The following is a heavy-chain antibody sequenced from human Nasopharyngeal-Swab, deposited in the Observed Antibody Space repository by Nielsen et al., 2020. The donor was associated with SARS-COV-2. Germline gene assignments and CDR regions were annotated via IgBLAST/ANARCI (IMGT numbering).Heavy chain of an antibody. Sequence: VRQAPGKGLEWVSLISGDGDSASYRDSVKGRFTISRENNKNSLYLQMNSLTVEDTALYYCAKPFWSGYYSGDSCDFWGQGTMVTVSS. CDR3: AKPFWSGYYSGDSCDF. J-gene: IGHJ3*01. CDR2: ISGDGDSA. D-gene: IGHD3-3*01. V-gene: IGHV3-43*02.